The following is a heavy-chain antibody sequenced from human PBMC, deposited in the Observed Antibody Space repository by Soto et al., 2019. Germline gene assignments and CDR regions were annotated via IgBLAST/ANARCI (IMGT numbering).Heavy chain of an antibody. J-gene: IGHJ4*02. CDR3: ARPKGSYSSGYYYFDY. V-gene: IGHV1-69*13. CDR2: MNPLFGTA. Sequence: SVKVSCKASGYTXTSYDINWVRQATGQGLEWMGWMNPLFGTADYAQKFQGRVTITADESTSTAYMELSSLRSEDTAVYYCARPKGSYSSGYYYFDYWGQGTLVTVSS. CDR1: GYTXTSYD. D-gene: IGHD6-19*01.